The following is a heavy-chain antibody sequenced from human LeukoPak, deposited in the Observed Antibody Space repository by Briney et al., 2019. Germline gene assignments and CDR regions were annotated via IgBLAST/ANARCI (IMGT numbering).Heavy chain of an antibody. Sequence: TGGSLRISCAASGFTVSSNYRSWVRQAPGKGLEWVSVIYSGGSTYYADSVKGRFTISRDNSKNTLYLQMNSLRAEDTAVYYCARGGSSSSPFDYWGQGTLVTVSS. CDR2: IYSGGST. CDR3: ARGGSSSSPFDY. V-gene: IGHV3-53*01. D-gene: IGHD6-6*01. CDR1: GFTVSSNY. J-gene: IGHJ4*02.